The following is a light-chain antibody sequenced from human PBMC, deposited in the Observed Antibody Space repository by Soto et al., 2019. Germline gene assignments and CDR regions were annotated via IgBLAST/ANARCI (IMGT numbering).Light chain of an antibody. Sequence: DIQMTQSPSSLSASVGDRVNITCRASQSISSYLNWYQQKPGKATKLRVYAASMLQSGVPSRFSGTGSGTDFTLTISSLQPEDFATYYCQQSFRTPFTFGPGNKMDIK. J-gene: IGKJ3*01. CDR3: QQSFRTPFT. CDR1: QSISSY. V-gene: IGKV1-39*01. CDR2: AAS.